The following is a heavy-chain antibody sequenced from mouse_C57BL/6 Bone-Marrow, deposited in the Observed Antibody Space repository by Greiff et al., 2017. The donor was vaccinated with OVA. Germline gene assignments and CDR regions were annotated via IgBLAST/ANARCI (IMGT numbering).Heavy chain of an antibody. CDR3: ARDYYVRDFDY. Sequence: VKLQQSGAELARPGASVKLSCKASGYTFTSYGISWVKQRTGQGLEWIGEIYPRSGNTYYNEKFKGKATLTADKSSSTAYMELRSLTSEDSAVYFCARDYYVRDFDYWGQGTTLTVSS. CDR2: IYPRSGNT. J-gene: IGHJ2*01. V-gene: IGHV1-81*01. CDR1: GYTFTSYG. D-gene: IGHD1-1*01.